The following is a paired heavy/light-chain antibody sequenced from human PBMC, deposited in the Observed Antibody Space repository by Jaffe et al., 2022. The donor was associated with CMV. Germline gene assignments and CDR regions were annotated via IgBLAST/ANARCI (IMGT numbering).Light chain of an antibody. CDR1: SSNVGADYD. V-gene: IGLV1-40*01. CDR2: DNI. CDR3: QSFDSSLSGWV. J-gene: IGLJ3*02. Sequence: QSVLTQPPSVSGAPGQRVTISCTGSSSNVGADYDVHWYQQLPGTAPKLLIYDNINRPSGVPDRFSGSKSGTSASLAIAGLQTEDEADYYCQSFDSSLSGWVFGGGTKLTVL.
Heavy chain of an antibody. D-gene: IGHD5-18*01. J-gene: IGHJ4*02. CDR3: TTDPDNMETAMVPLGY. Sequence: EVQLVESGGGLVKPGGSLRLSCAASGFTFSNAWMSWVRQAPGKGLEWIGRINTRAEGETVDYASPVKVRFIISRDDSKDTLYLQMSSLKIEDTGVYYCTTDPDNMETAMVPLGYWGQGTLVTVSS. V-gene: IGHV3-15*01. CDR1: GFTFSNAW. CDR2: INTRAEGETV.